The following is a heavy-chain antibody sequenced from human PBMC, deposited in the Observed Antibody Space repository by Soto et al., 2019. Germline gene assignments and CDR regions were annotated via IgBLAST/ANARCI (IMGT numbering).Heavy chain of an antibody. V-gene: IGHV5-10-1*01. CDR3: ARAPYCSSTSCYTGGVYYYYYYGMDV. Sequence: VESLKISCHGSGYSFTSYWISWVRQMPGKGLEWMGRIDPSDSYTNYSPSFQGHVTISADKSISTAYLQWSSLKASDTAMYYCARAPYCSSTSCYTGGVYYYYYYGMDVWGQGTTVTVSS. J-gene: IGHJ6*02. CDR2: IDPSDSYT. CDR1: GYSFTSYW. D-gene: IGHD2-2*02.